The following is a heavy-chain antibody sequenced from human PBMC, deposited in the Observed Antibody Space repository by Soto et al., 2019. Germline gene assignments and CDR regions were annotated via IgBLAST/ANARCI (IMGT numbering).Heavy chain of an antibody. Sequence: EVQLVESGGGLVQPGGSLRLSCAASGFTFSAYAMHWVRQAPGKGLEYVSAISAGGTSAYYADSVKGRFTISRDNSKNMVFLQMGSLGPEDMGVYYCASRYCSGGSCSYFAYWGRGSLVTVSS. V-gene: IGHV3-64*07. CDR2: ISAGGTSA. CDR3: ASRYCSGGSCSYFAY. CDR1: GFTFSAYA. D-gene: IGHD2-15*01. J-gene: IGHJ4*02.